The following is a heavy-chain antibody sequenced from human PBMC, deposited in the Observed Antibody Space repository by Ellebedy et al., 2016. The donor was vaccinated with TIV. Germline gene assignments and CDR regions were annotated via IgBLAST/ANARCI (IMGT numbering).Heavy chain of an antibody. CDR2: ISYDGNDK. D-gene: IGHD4-23*01. J-gene: IGHJ4*02. CDR1: GFTFSTSA. CDR3: ARDPSYYGGNYLDY. V-gene: IGHV3-30-3*01. Sequence: GGSLRLSXAASGFTFSTSAMHWVRQAPGKGLEWVAIISYDGNDKFYAESVKGRFTISRDNSTLFLQMNSLRAEDTALYYCARDPSYYGGNYLDYWGQGTLVTVSS.